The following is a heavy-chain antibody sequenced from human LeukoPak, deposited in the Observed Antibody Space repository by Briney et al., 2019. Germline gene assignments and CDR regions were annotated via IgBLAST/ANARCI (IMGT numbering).Heavy chain of an antibody. D-gene: IGHD6-19*01. CDR3: AKDRAAVATTDY. V-gene: IGHV3-23*01. CDR1: GFTVSSNY. Sequence: GGSLRLSCAASGFTVSSNYMSWVRQAPGKGLEWVSAISGSGGSTYYADSVKGRFTISRDNSNNTLYLQMNSLRAEDTAVYYCAKDRAAVATTDYWGQGTLVTVSS. CDR2: ISGSGGST. J-gene: IGHJ4*02.